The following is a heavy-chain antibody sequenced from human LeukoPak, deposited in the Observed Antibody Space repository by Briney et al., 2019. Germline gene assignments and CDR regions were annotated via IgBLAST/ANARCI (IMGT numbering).Heavy chain of an antibody. CDR1: GYTFTSYG. CDR2: ISAYNGNT. V-gene: IGHV1-18*01. J-gene: IGHJ4*02. Sequence: ASVKVSCKASGYTFTSYGISWVRQAPGQGLEWMGWISAYNGNTNYAQKLQGRVTMIIDTSTSTAYMELRSLRSDDTAVYYCARVQYYYDSSGYPPLLDYWGQGTLVTVSS. CDR3: ARVQYYYDSSGYPPLLDY. D-gene: IGHD3-22*01.